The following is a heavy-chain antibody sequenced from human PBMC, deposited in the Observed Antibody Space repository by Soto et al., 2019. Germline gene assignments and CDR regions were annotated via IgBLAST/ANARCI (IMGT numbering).Heavy chain of an antibody. D-gene: IGHD6-13*01. V-gene: IGHV6-1*01. Sequence: PSESLSLTCAISVYSVSSNSAAWNWIRQSPSRGLEWLGRTYYRSKWYNDYAVSVKSRITINQDTSKNQFSLQLNSVTPEDTAVYYCARGIRGGYSSSWYAWFDPWGQGTLVTVSS. J-gene: IGHJ5*02. CDR3: ARGIRGGYSSSWYAWFDP. CDR1: VYSVSSNSAA. CDR2: TYYRSKWYN.